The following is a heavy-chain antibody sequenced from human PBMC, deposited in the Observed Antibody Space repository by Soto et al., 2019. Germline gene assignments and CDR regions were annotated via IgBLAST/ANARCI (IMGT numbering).Heavy chain of an antibody. V-gene: IGHV3-30-3*01. J-gene: IGHJ4*02. CDR1: GFTFSSYA. Sequence: QVQLVESGGGVVQPGRSLRLSCAASGFTFSSYAMHWVRQAPGKGLEWVAVISYDGSTKYYADSVKGRFTISRDNSKNRLYRQMNSLRAEDTAVYYCASALRVDTAPRALDYWGQGTLVTVSS. CDR2: ISYDGSTK. CDR3: ASALRVDTAPRALDY. D-gene: IGHD5-18*01.